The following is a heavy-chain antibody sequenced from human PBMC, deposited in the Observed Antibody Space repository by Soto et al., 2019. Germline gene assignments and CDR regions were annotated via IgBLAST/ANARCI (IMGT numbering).Heavy chain of an antibody. D-gene: IGHD3-16*01. CDR2: LWYDGSNK. CDR1: GFTFSSYG. CDR3: ARGGERPAAPPVGY. V-gene: IGHV3-33*01. Sequence: QVQLVESGGGVVQPGRSLRLSCAASGFTFSSYGMHWVRQAPGKGLEWVAVLWYDGSNKYYADSVKGRFTISRDNSKNTLYLQMNSLRADDTAVYYCARGGERPAAPPVGYWGQGTLVTVSS. J-gene: IGHJ4*02.